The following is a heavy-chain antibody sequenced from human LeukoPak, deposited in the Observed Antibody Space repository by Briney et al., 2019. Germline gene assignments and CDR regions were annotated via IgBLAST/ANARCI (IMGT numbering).Heavy chain of an antibody. CDR3: ARPHPPTVTTAYWYFDL. D-gene: IGHD4-17*01. J-gene: IGHJ2*01. V-gene: IGHV4-34*01. CDR2: INHSGST. Sequence: SETLSLTRAVYGGSFSVYYWSWIRQPRGKGREWIGDINHSGSTNYTSSLKSRVTISVYTSKNQFSLKLSSVTAADTAVYYCARPHPPTVTTAYWYFDLWGRGTLVTVSS. CDR1: GGSFSVYY.